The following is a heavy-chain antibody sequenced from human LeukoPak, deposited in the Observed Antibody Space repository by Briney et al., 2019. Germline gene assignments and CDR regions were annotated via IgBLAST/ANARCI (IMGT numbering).Heavy chain of an antibody. Sequence: ASVKVSCKASGYTFTSYAMNWVRQAPGQGLEWMGWISAYNGNTNYAQKLQGRVTMTTDTSTSTAYMELRSLRSDDTAVYYCARDRSEQQLTDAFDIWGQGTMVTVSS. CDR1: GYTFTSYA. V-gene: IGHV1-18*01. J-gene: IGHJ3*02. CDR3: ARDRSEQQLTDAFDI. D-gene: IGHD6-13*01. CDR2: ISAYNGNT.